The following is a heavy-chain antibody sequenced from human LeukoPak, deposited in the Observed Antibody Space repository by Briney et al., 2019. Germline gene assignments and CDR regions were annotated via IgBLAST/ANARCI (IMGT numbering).Heavy chain of an antibody. J-gene: IGHJ5*02. Sequence: SETLSLTCAVYGGSFSGYYWSWVRHPPRKGLGWVGEINHSGSTNYKPSLKSRVTISVDTSKTQFSLKLSSVTAADTAVYYCARGLLGFGESWFDPWGQGTLVTVSS. CDR3: ARGLLGFGESWFDP. CDR1: GGSFSGYY. V-gene: IGHV4-34*01. CDR2: INHSGST. D-gene: IGHD3-10*01.